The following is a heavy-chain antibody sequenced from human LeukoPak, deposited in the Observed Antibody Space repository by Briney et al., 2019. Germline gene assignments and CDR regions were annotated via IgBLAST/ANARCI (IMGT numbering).Heavy chain of an antibody. D-gene: IGHD3-22*01. CDR3: ARDLRGTYDSSGYYLDY. V-gene: IGHV3-30*04. Sequence: GGSLRLSCAASGFTFSSYAMHWVRQAPGKGLEWVAVISYDGSNKYYADSVKGRFTISRDNSKNTLYLQMNSLRAEDTAVYYCARDLRGTYDSSGYYLDYWGQGTLVTVSS. CDR2: ISYDGSNK. CDR1: GFTFSSYA. J-gene: IGHJ4*02.